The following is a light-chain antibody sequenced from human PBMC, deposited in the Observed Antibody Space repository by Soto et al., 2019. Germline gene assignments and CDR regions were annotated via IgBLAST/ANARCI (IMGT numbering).Light chain of an antibody. CDR2: KPS. V-gene: IGKV1-5*03. CDR3: QQYNSYST. J-gene: IGKJ5*01. Sequence: DIQMTKSPSTMSAYVGDRVTINCRASQTSSSWLAWYQQKPGKAPKLLIYKPSSLESGVPARFSGSGSGTEFTLTSSSLQPDDFATYYCQQYNSYSTFGQGTRLEIK. CDR1: QTSSSW.